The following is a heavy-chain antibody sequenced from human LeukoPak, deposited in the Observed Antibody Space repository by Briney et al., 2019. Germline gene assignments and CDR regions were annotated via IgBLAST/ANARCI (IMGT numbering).Heavy chain of an antibody. Sequence: GGSLRLSCAASGFTFDDYGMSWVRQAPGKGLEWVSGINWNGGSTGYADSVKGRFTISRDNSKNTLYLQMNSLRAEDTAVYYCAKSDDYPYYFDYWGQGTLVTVSS. V-gene: IGHV3-20*04. J-gene: IGHJ4*02. D-gene: IGHD4-11*01. CDR3: AKSDDYPYYFDY. CDR2: INWNGGST. CDR1: GFTFDDYG.